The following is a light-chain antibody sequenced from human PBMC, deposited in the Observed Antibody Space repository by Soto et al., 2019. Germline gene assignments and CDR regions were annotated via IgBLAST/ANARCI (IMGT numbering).Light chain of an antibody. V-gene: IGLV2-8*01. J-gene: IGLJ3*02. CDR3: TSYAGSSNWV. Sequence: QSALTQPPSASGSPGQSVTISCTGNGSDIGTYKYVSWYQQHPGQAPKLMIYEVSKRPSGVPDRFSGSKSGNTASLTVSGLQSEDEADYYCTSYAGSSNWVFGGGTKLTVL. CDR1: GSDIGTYKY. CDR2: EVS.